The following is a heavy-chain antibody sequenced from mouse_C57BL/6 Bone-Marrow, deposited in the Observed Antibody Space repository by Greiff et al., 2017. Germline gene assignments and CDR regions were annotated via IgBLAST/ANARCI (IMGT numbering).Heavy chain of an antibody. CDR1: GYTFKSYG. V-gene: IGHV1-81*01. J-gene: IGHJ2*01. D-gene: IGHD4-1*01. CDR3: AREGLGRYCMDY. Sequence: QVQLQQSGAELARPGASVKLSCKASGYTFKSYGISWVKQRTGQGLEWIGEIYPRSGNTYYTEKFKGKATLTADKSSSTAYMELRSLTSEDSAVYFGAREGLGRYCMDYWGQGTTLSGSS. CDR2: IYPRSGNT.